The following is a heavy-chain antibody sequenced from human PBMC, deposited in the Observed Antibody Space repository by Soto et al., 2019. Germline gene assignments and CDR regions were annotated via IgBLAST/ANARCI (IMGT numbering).Heavy chain of an antibody. V-gene: IGHV3-48*02. Sequence: LSGAGRGRTLRTYSMNSFHQKQGKGLEWVSYISSSSSTIYYADSVKGRFTISRDNAKNSLYLQMNSLRDEDTAVYYCARDRLNGVDTDMGYYYYYGMDVWGQGTTVTVSS. CDR2: ISSSSSTI. CDR3: ARDRLNGVDTDMGYYYYYGMDV. D-gene: IGHD5-18*01. CDR1: GRTLRTYS. J-gene: IGHJ6*02.